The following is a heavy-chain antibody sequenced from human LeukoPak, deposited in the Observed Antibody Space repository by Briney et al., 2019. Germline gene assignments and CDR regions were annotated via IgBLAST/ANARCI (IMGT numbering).Heavy chain of an antibody. J-gene: IGHJ5*02. CDR1: GYTLTELS. Sequence: ASVKVSCKVSGYTLTELSMHWVRQAPGKGLEWMGGFDPEDGETIYAQKFQGRVTMTEDTSTDTAYMELSSLRSEDTAVYYCARVTGPSIVVVPAASWFDPWGQGTLVTVSS. CDR2: FDPEDGET. D-gene: IGHD2-2*01. CDR3: ARVTGPSIVVVPAASWFDP. V-gene: IGHV1-24*01.